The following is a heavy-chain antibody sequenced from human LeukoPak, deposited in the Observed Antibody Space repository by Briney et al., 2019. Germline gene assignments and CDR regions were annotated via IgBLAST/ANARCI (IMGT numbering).Heavy chain of an antibody. Sequence: GGSLRLSCAASGFTFSSYAMSWVRQAPGKGLEWVSAISGSGGSTYYADSVKGRFTISRDNSKNTLYLQMNSLRAEDTAAYYCAKLCTGIAVAGTSYWGQGTLVTVSS. D-gene: IGHD6-19*01. CDR3: AKLCTGIAVAGTSY. V-gene: IGHV3-23*01. CDR2: ISGSGGST. CDR1: GFTFSSYA. J-gene: IGHJ4*02.